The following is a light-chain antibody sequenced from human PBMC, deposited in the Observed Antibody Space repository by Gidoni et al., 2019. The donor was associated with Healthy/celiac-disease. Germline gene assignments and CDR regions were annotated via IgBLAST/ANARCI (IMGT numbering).Light chain of an antibody. V-gene: IGKV1-39*01. J-gene: IGKJ1*01. CDR1: QSISSY. CDR2: AAS. Sequence: DLQMTQSPSSLSASVGDRVTITCRARQSISSYLNSYQQKPGKAPKLLIYAASSLHSGVPSRFSCSGSGTDFTLTISSLQPEDFATYYCQQSYSTPPWTFGQGTKVEIK. CDR3: QQSYSTPPWT.